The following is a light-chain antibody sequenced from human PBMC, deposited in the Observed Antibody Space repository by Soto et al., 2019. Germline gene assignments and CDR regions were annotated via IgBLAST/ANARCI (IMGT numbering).Light chain of an antibody. J-gene: IGKJ5*01. CDR3: QQANTFPLT. V-gene: IGKV1-39*01. Sequence: DIQMTQSPSSLSAYVGDRVTIACRASQNILAFLNWYQQKPGKAPKLLIYAASSLQSGVPSRFSGSGSGTHFTLTISSLQPEDFATYYCQQANTFPLTFGQGTRLEIK. CDR1: QNILAF. CDR2: AAS.